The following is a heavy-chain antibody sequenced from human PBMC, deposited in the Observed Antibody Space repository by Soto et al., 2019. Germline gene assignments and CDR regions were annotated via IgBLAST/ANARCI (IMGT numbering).Heavy chain of an antibody. CDR3: AKDVIAARPYYFDY. CDR1: GFTFSSYA. J-gene: IGHJ4*02. CDR2: ISGSGGST. Sequence: GESLRLSCAASGFTFSSYAMSWVRQAPGKGLEWVSAISGSGGSTYYADSVKGRFTISRDNSKNTLYLQMNSLRSEDTAVYYCAKDVIAARPYYFDYWGQGTLVTVSS. V-gene: IGHV3-23*01. D-gene: IGHD6-6*01.